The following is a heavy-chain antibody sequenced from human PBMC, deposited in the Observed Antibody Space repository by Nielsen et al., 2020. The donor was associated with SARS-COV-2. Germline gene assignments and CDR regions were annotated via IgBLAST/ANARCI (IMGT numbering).Heavy chain of an antibody. V-gene: IGHV3-66*01. J-gene: IGHJ6*04. CDR1: GFTVSSNY. CDR2: IYSGGST. CDR3: ATPLLRFLEMDV. Sequence: GGSLRLSCAASGFTVSSNYMSWVRQAPGKGLEWVSVIYSGGSTYYADSVKGRFTTSRDNSKNTLYLQMNSLRAEDTAVYYCATPLLRFLEMDVWGKGTTVTVSS. D-gene: IGHD3-3*01.